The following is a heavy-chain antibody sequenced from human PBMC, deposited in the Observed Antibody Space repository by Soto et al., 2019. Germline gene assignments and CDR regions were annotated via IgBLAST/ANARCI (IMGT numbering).Heavy chain of an antibody. CDR3: ARWSFLDY. Sequence: GGSLRLSWAASGFSFTSYALSWVRQAPGKGLEWVSTISGSDGKTYYADSVKGRFSISRDTSKTTLYLQMNSLRVEDTAVYYCARWSFLDYWGQGTRVTV. CDR2: ISGSDGKT. CDR1: GFSFTSYA. J-gene: IGHJ4*02. V-gene: IGHV3-23*01. D-gene: IGHD1-26*01.